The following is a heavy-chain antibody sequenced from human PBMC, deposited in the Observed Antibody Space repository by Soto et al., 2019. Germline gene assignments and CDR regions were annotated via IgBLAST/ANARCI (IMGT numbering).Heavy chain of an antibody. CDR1: GYMFPIYH. CDR2: IDPSDSRT. J-gene: IGHJ4*02. V-gene: IGHV5-10-1*01. D-gene: IGHD2-8*01. CDR3: ARLDSNGDFDF. Sequence: EVQLVQSGAEVKKPGESLRISCEASGYMFPIYHISWVRQMPGKGLEWVGKIDPSDSRTMYRPSSRARITISVDKSINTAYLEWGRLKASDTAMYYCARLDSNGDFDFWGQGTQVTVSS.